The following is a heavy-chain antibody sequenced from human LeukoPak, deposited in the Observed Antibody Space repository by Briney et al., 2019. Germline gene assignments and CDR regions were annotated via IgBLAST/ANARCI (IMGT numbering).Heavy chain of an antibody. V-gene: IGHV1-18*01. Sequence: ASVKVSCKASGYTFTSYGISWVRQASGQGLEWMGWISAYNGNTNYAQKLQGRVTMTTDTSTSTAYMELRSLRSDDTAVYYCARVVTKAVAGTRPSDWFDPWGQGTLVTVSS. CDR2: ISAYNGNT. CDR3: ARVVTKAVAGTRPSDWFDP. CDR1: GYTFTSYG. D-gene: IGHD6-19*01. J-gene: IGHJ5*02.